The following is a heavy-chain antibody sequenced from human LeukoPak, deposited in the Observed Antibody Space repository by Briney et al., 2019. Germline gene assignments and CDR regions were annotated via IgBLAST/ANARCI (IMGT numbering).Heavy chain of an antibody. D-gene: IGHD2-21*01. CDR3: ARDRSYCGGDCPTGAFDI. J-gene: IGHJ3*02. V-gene: IGHV6-1*01. CDR2: TYYRSKWYN. Sequence: SQTLSLTCAISGDSVSSNSAAWNWTRQSPSRGLEWLGRTYYRSKWYNDYAVSVKSRITINPDTSKNQFSLQLNSVTPEDTAVYYCARDRSYCGGDCPTGAFDIWGRGTMVTVSS. CDR1: GDSVSSNSAA.